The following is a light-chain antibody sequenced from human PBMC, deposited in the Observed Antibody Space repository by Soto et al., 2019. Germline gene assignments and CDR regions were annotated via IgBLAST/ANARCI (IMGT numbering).Light chain of an antibody. CDR1: QAISTW. CDR3: QQASSFPRT. CDR2: SAS. V-gene: IGKV1D-12*01. Sequence: DIQMTQSPSSVSASVGDRVTITCRASQAISTWLAWYQQNPGKAPKRLIYSASNLQSGVPSRFSGSGSGTDFTLTISSLQPEDFATYYCQQASSFPRTFGQGTKVEIK. J-gene: IGKJ1*01.